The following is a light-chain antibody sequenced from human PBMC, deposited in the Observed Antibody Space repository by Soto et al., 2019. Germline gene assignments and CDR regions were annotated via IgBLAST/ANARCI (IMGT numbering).Light chain of an antibody. V-gene: IGKV1-9*01. Sequence: DPHMTQCPSSLSSSVGDRVTITCRASQGITSYLAWYQQKPGKAPNLLIYGASTLQSGVPSRFSGSGSGTDFTLTINSLQAEDFATYYCQQSRSYPSTFCGGTKVDIK. CDR2: GAS. CDR3: QQSRSYPST. J-gene: IGKJ4*01. CDR1: QGITSY.